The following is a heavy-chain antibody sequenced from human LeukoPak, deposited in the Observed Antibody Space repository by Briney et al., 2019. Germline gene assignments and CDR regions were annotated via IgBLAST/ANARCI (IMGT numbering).Heavy chain of an antibody. Sequence: GRSLRLPCTTSGFTFIDYTMHWVRQAPGEGPEWVGRMKSNRDGGTSDYAAAVKGRFTIPRDDSKHTLYLHMNSLRAEGTAVYYCTTLSNDVLYWGQGTLVTVS. V-gene: IGHV3-15*07. D-gene: IGHD4-11*01. CDR3: TTLSNDVLY. J-gene: IGHJ4*02. CDR1: GFTFIDYT. CDR2: MKSNRDGGTS.